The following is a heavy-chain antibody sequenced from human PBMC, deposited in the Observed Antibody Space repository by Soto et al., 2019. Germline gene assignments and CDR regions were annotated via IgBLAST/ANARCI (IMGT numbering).Heavy chain of an antibody. Sequence: VGSLRLSCAASWFSVSSNYMSWVRQAPGKGLEWVSVIYTGGSTYYADSVKGRFTISRDNSKNTLYLQMNSLRVEDTAVYYCARSINWPDWFDPWGQGILVTVSS. CDR2: IYTGGST. CDR3: ARSINWPDWFDP. CDR1: WFSVSSNY. J-gene: IGHJ5*02. V-gene: IGHV3-53*01. D-gene: IGHD1-1*01.